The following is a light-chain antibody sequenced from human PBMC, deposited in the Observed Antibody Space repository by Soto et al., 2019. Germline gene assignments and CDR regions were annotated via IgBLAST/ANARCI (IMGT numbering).Light chain of an antibody. V-gene: IGKV3-15*01. CDR1: QSVSSN. CDR2: GAS. Sequence: EMVMTQSPATLSVSPGERATLSCRASQSVSSNLAWYQQKPGQPPRLLIYGASTRATGIPARFSASGSGTEFTLTISSLQSEDFAVYYCHQYNDWPWTLGQGTKVEIK. J-gene: IGKJ1*01. CDR3: HQYNDWPWT.